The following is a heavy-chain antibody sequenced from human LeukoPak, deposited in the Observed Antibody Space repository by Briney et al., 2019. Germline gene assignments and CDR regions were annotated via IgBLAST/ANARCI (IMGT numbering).Heavy chain of an antibody. V-gene: IGHV3-53*03. CDR2: IYSGGST. CDR3: ARASSGSGTYYLDY. J-gene: IGHJ4*02. Sequence: GGSLRLSCAASGFTVSSNYMSWVRQASGKGLEWVSVIYSGGSTYYADSVKDRFTISRDDSKNSLYLQMNSLKTEDTAVYYCARASSGSGTYYLDYWGQGTLVTVSS. D-gene: IGHD3-10*01. CDR1: GFTVSSNY.